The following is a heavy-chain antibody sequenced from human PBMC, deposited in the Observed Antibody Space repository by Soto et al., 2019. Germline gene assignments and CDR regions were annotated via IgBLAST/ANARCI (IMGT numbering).Heavy chain of an antibody. J-gene: IGHJ6*02. CDR2: IYYSGST. CDR1: GGSISSGGYY. CDR3: ARVCGGDCHYGMDG. V-gene: IGHV4-31*03. Sequence: SETLSLTCTVSGGSISSGGYYWSWIRQHPGKGLEWIGYIYYSGSTYYNPSLKSRVTISVDTSKNQFSLKLSSVTAADTAVYYCARVCGGDCHYGMDGWGQGTTVTSP. D-gene: IGHD2-21*02.